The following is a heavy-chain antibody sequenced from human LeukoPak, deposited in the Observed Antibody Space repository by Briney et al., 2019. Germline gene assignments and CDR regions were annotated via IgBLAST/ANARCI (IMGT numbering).Heavy chain of an antibody. V-gene: IGHV3-23*01. CDR1: GFTFSSYA. Sequence: GGSLRLSCAASGFTFSSYAMSWVHQAPGKGLEWVSAISGSGGSTYYADSVKGRFTISRDNSKNTLYLQMNSLRAEDTAVYYCAKDLSNYEIKYYYYMDVWGKGTTVTVSS. CDR2: ISGSGGST. J-gene: IGHJ6*03. D-gene: IGHD3-3*01. CDR3: AKDLSNYEIKYYYYMDV.